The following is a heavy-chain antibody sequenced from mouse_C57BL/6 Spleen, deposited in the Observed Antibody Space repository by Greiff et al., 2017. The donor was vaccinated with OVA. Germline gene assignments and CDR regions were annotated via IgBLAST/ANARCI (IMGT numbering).Heavy chain of an antibody. CDR2: IYPRSGNT. V-gene: IGHV1-81*01. J-gene: IGHJ2*01. D-gene: IGHD2-12*01. CDR1: GYTFTSYG. Sequence: VQLQQSGAELARPGASVKLSCKASGYTFTSYGISWVKQRTGQGLEWIGEIYPRSGNTYYNEKFKGKATLTADKSSSTAYMELRSLTSEDSAVYFCARAESVTYYFDYWGQGTTLTVSS. CDR3: ARAESVTYYFDY.